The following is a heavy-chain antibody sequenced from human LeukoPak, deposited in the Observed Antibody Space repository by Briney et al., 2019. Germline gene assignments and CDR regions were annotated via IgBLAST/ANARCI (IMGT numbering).Heavy chain of an antibody. J-gene: IGHJ5*02. Sequence: GASVKVSCKASGYIFTSHYMHWVRQAPGQGLEWMGTINPSGGRISYSQRFQGRVTMTRDTSTSTVYMELSSLRSEDTAVYYCARDWVRETIAVAGFNWFDPWGQGTLVTVSS. CDR3: ARDWVRETIAVAGFNWFDP. CDR2: INPSGGRI. CDR1: GYIFTSHY. D-gene: IGHD6-19*01. V-gene: IGHV1-46*01.